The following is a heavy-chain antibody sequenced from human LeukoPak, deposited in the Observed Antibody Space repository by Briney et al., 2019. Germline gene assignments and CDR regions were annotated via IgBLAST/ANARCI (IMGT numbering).Heavy chain of an antibody. CDR1: GFTFSSYG. J-gene: IGHJ5*02. Sequence: GGSLRLSCAASGFTFSSYGMHWVRQPPGKGLEWVAIISYDGSHKYYADSVRGRFTISRDNSKSTLYLQMNSLRAEDTAVYCCARRRIDPGNWLDPWGQGTLVTVSS. CDR3: ARRRIDPGNWLDP. CDR2: ISYDGSHK. D-gene: IGHD2/OR15-2a*01. V-gene: IGHV3-30*03.